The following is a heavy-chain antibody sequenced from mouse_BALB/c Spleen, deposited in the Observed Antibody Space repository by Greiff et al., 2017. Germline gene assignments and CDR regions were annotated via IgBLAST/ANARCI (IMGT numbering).Heavy chain of an antibody. J-gene: IGHJ2*01. Sequence: QVQLQQPGAELVMPGASVKMSCKASGYTFTDYWMHWVKQRPGQGLEWIGAFDTSDSYTSYNQKFKGKATLTVDESSSTAYMQLSSLTSEDSAVYYYSRGDGEDWGQGTTLTVSS. CDR2: FDTSDSYT. CDR1: GYTFTDYW. CDR3: SRGDGED. D-gene: IGHD2-13*01. V-gene: IGHV1-69*01.